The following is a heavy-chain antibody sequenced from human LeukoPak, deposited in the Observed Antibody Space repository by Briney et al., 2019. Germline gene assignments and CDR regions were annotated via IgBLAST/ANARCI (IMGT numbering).Heavy chain of an antibody. CDR2: IYTSGST. D-gene: IGHD1-26*01. V-gene: IGHV4-4*07. CDR3: ARGKYSITGDAFDI. Sequence: ESSETLSLTCTVSGGSISSYYWSWIRQPAGKGLEWIGRIYTSGSTNYNPSLKSRVTMSVVTSKNQFSLKLSSVTAADTAVYYCARGKYSITGDAFDIWGQGTMVTVSS. CDR1: GGSISSYY. J-gene: IGHJ3*02.